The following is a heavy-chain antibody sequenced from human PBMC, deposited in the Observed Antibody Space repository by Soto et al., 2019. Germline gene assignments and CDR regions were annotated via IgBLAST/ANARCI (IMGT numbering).Heavy chain of an antibody. V-gene: IGHV1-3*01. J-gene: IGHJ4*02. D-gene: IGHD1-26*01. CDR3: ARGLGLYYFDY. Sequence: KFQGRVTITRDTSASTVYMELSSLRSEDTAVYYCARGLGLYYFDYWGQGTLVTVSS.